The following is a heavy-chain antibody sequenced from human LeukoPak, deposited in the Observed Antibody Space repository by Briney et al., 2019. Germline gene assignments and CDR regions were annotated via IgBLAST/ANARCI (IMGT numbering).Heavy chain of an antibody. Sequence: PGGSLRLSCAASGFTVSSNYMSWVRQAPGKGLEWVSVIYSGGSTYYADSVKGRSTISRDNSKNTLYLQMNSLRAEDTAVYYCARVGSRGSYYYYMDVWGKGTTVTVSS. J-gene: IGHJ6*03. D-gene: IGHD2-15*01. V-gene: IGHV3-66*02. CDR3: ARVGSRGSYYYYMDV. CDR2: IYSGGST. CDR1: GFTVSSNY.